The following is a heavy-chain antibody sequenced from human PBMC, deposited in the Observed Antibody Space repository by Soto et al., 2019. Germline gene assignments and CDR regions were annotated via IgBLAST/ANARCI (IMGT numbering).Heavy chain of an antibody. CDR1: GFTFSSYS. Sequence: EVQLVESGGGLVKPGGSLRLSCAASGFTFSSYSMNWVRQAPGKGLEWVSSISSSSSYIYYADSVKGRFTISRDNAKNSLYLQMNSLRAEDTAVYYCAGDKSKRGSSSSNFDYWGQGTLVTVSS. CDR2: ISSSSSYI. D-gene: IGHD6-6*01. V-gene: IGHV3-21*01. J-gene: IGHJ4*02. CDR3: AGDKSKRGSSSSNFDY.